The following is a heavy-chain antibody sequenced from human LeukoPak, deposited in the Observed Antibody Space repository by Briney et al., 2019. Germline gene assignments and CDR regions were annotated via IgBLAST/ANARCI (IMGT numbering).Heavy chain of an antibody. V-gene: IGHV3-53*01. Sequence: GGSLRLSCAASGFTVSSNYMSWVRQAPGKGLEWVSLFYSSGSTYYADSVKGRFTISRDNSKNTLYLQMKSLRAEDTAVYYCAGGLYDSSGYYQYYFEYWGQGTLVTVSS. CDR3: AGGLYDSSGYYQYYFEY. CDR2: FYSSGST. J-gene: IGHJ4*02. D-gene: IGHD3-22*01. CDR1: GFTVSSNY.